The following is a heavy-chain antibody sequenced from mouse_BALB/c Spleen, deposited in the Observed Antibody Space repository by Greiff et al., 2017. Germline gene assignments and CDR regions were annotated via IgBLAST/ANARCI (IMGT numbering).Heavy chain of an antibody. CDR2: ISSGGGST. CDR3: ARHYYGYDYYFDY. Sequence: EVKLVESGGGLVKPGGSLKLSCAASGFAFSSYDMSWVRQTPEKRLEWVAYISSGGGSTYYPDTVKGRFTISRDNAKNTLYLQMSSLKSEDTAMYYCARHYYGYDYYFDYWGQGTTLTVSS. CDR1: GFAFSSYD. D-gene: IGHD1-2*01. V-gene: IGHV5-12-1*01. J-gene: IGHJ2*01.